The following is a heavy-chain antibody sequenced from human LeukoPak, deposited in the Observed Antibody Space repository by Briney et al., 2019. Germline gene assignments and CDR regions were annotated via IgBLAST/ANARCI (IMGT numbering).Heavy chain of an antibody. V-gene: IGHV3-30*02. D-gene: IGHD5-12*01. CDR3: ARGGPDAFDI. CDR1: GLILSRYG. J-gene: IGHJ3*02. Sequence: PGGSLRLSCAASGLILSRYGMHWVRQTPRKGLEWVTFIRFDGSKEYYADSVKGRFTISRDNAKNSLYLQMNSLRAEDTAVYYCARGGPDAFDIWGQGTMVTVSS. CDR2: IRFDGSKE.